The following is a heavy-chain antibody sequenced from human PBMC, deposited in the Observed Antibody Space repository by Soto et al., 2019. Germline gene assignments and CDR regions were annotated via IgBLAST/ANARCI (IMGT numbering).Heavy chain of an antibody. CDR3: ARPKRGFYGDYHYYGMDV. Sequence: QVQLVQSGAEVKKPGSSVKVSCKASGGTFSSYAISWVRQAPGQGLEWMGGIIPIFGTANYAQKFQGRVTITADESASTAYMELSSLRSEDTAVYYCARPKRGFYGDYHYYGMDVWGQGTTVTVSS. CDR2: IIPIFGTA. V-gene: IGHV1-69*12. CDR1: GGTFSSYA. J-gene: IGHJ6*02. D-gene: IGHD4-17*01.